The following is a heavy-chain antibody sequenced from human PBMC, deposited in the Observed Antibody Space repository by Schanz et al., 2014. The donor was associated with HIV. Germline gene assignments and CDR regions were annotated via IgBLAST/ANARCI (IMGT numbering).Heavy chain of an antibody. V-gene: IGHV3-30*18. CDR3: AKPEYDSSGNSQSHFDY. CDR2: ISFDGSHK. Sequence: QVQLVESGGGVVQPGGSLRLSCAVSGITFSGFTFSNYGMHWVRTTPGQGLEGLAAISFDGSHKYSADSVKGRFTISRDNSKNTLYLRMTTLRTEDTAVYYCAKPEYDSSGNSQSHFDYWGRGTLVTVSS. CDR1: GITFSGFTFSNYG. D-gene: IGHD3-22*01. J-gene: IGHJ4*02.